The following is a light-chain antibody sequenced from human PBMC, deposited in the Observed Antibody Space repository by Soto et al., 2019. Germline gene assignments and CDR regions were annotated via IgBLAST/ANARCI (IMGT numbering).Light chain of an antibody. Sequence: DIVMTQSPDSLAVSLGERATINCRSSQSVLYSSNNKNYLAWYQQKPGQPPKLHIYWASTRESGVPERFSGSGSGTDFTLTISSLQAEDVAVYYCQQYYGSPYTFGQGTKLEIK. V-gene: IGKV4-1*01. CDR3: QQYYGSPYT. J-gene: IGKJ2*01. CDR1: QSVLYSSNNKNY. CDR2: WAS.